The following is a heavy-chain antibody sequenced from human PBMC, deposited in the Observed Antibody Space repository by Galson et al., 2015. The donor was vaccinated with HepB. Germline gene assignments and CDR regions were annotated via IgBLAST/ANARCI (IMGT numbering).Heavy chain of an antibody. CDR3: ARGVLWFGSYYHYYYGMDV. CDR1: GYTFTNYA. D-gene: IGHD3-10*01. Sequence: SVKVSCKASGYTFTNYAMNWVRQAPGQGLEWMGWINTNTGNPTYAQGFTGRFVFSLDTSVSTAYLQISSLKAEDTAVYYCARGVLWFGSYYHYYYGMDVWGQGTTVTVSS. CDR2: INTNTGNP. J-gene: IGHJ6*02. V-gene: IGHV7-4-1*02.